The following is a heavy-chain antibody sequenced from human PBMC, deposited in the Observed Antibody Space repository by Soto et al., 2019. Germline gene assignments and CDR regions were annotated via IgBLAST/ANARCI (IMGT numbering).Heavy chain of an antibody. V-gene: IGHV4-34*01. CDR2: INHSGST. CDR3: AKDSPYYDSLTGPPGFFDY. J-gene: IGHJ4*02. CDR1: GGSFSGYY. D-gene: IGHD3-9*01. Sequence: SETLSLTGAVYGGSFSGYYWSWIRQPPGKGLEWIGEINHSGSTNYNPSLKSRVTISVDTSKNQFSLKLSSVTAADTAVYYCAKDSPYYDSLTGPPGFFDYWGQGTLVTVSS.